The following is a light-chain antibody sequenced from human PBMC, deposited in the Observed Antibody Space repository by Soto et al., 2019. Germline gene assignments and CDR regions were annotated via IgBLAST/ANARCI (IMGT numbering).Light chain of an antibody. CDR1: QSVSSY. J-gene: IGKJ5*01. CDR3: QHRSNWIT. CDR2: DAS. V-gene: IGKV3-11*01. Sequence: EIVLTQSPATLSLSPGERATLSCRASQSVSSYLAWYQQKPGQAPRLLIYDASNRATGIPARFSGSGSGTDFPLTSSSLEPEDFAVYYCQHRSNWITFGQGTRLEIK.